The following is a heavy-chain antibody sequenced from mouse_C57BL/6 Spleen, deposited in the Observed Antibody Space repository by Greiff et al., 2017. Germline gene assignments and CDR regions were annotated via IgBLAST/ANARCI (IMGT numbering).Heavy chain of an antibody. J-gene: IGHJ2*01. D-gene: IGHD2-5*01. CDR1: GYTFTSYW. CDR3: ARSYSNPGYYFDY. CDR2: IDPSDSET. V-gene: IGHV1-52*01. Sequence: QVQLQQPGAELVRPGSSVKLSCKASGYTFTSYWLHWVKQRPIQGLEWIGNIDPSDSETHYNQKFKDKATLTVDKSSSTAYMQLSSLTSEDSAVYYCARSYSNPGYYFDYWGQGTTLTVSS.